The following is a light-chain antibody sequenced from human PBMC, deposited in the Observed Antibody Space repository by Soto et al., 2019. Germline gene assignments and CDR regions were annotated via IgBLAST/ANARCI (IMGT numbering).Light chain of an antibody. CDR2: EVS. Sequence: QSALTQPASVSGSPGQSITISCTGTSSDIGVYKYVSWYQQHPGKAPNLMIYEVSNRPSGVSNRFSGSNSGNTASLTISGLQAEDEADYYCSSYTSSSTVVFGGGTKLTVL. J-gene: IGLJ2*01. V-gene: IGLV2-14*01. CDR1: SSDIGVYKY. CDR3: SSYTSSSTVV.